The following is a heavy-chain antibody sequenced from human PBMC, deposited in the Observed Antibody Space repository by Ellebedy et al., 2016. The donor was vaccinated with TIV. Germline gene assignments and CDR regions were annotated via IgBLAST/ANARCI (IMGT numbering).Heavy chain of an antibody. Sequence: ASVKVSXKDSGYTFTGYYMHWVRQAPGQGLEWMGWINPNSGGTNYAQKFQGRVTMTRDTSISTAYMELSRLRSDDTAVYYCARDLWNDDIYFDYWGQGTLVTVSS. J-gene: IGHJ4*02. V-gene: IGHV1-2*02. CDR2: INPNSGGT. D-gene: IGHD1-1*01. CDR1: GYTFTGYY. CDR3: ARDLWNDDIYFDY.